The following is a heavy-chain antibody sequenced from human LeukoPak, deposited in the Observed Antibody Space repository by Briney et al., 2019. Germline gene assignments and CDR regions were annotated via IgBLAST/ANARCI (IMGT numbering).Heavy chain of an antibody. CDR2: IYHSGST. J-gene: IGHJ3*02. V-gene: IGHV4-4*02. CDR1: GGSISSSNW. Sequence: PSETLSLTCAVSGGSISSSNWWSWVRQPPGKGLEWIGEIYHSGSTNYNPSLKSRVTISVDKSKNQFSLKLSSVTAADTAVYYCARDYYDSSGSHRDAFDIWGQGTMVTVSS. D-gene: IGHD3-22*01. CDR3: ARDYYDSSGSHRDAFDI.